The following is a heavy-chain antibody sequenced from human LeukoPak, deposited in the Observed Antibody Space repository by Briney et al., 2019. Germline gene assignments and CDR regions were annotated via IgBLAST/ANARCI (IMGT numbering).Heavy chain of an antibody. CDR2: IYYSGST. CDR3: ARVHGWHFDY. D-gene: IGHD2-15*01. V-gene: IGHV4-31*03. J-gene: IGHJ4*02. CDR1: GGSISSGGYY. Sequence: SETLSLTCTVSGGSISSGGYYWSWIRQHPGKGLEWIGYIYYSGSTYYNPSLKSRVTISVDTSKNQFSLKLSSVTAADTAVYYCARVHGWHFDYWGQGTLVTVSS.